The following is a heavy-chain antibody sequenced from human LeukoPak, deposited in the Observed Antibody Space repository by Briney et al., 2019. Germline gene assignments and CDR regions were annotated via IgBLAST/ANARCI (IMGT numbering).Heavy chain of an antibody. CDR2: IIPIFGTA. CDR1: ADTFSIYA. Sequence: GASATLSYMPSADTFSIYASSWVRQAPGQGIERMGRIIPIFGTANYAQKFQGRVTITADKSTSTAYMELSSLRSEDTAVYYCARGWWFDAFDIWGQGTMVTVSS. D-gene: IGHD2-15*01. V-gene: IGHV1-69*06. J-gene: IGHJ3*02. CDR3: ARGWWFDAFDI.